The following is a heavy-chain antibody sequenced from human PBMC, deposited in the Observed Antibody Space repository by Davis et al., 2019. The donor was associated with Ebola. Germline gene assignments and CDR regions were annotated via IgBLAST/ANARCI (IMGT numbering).Heavy chain of an antibody. J-gene: IGHJ3*02. D-gene: IGHD2-8*02. CDR3: VKTRSNWWNDALEI. V-gene: IGHV3-30*18. CDR1: GFTFSSYG. CDR2: ISFDGSNK. Sequence: GESLKISCAASGFTFSSYGMHWVRQAPGKGLEWVAVISFDGSNKYYADSVEGRFTISRDNSKNTLDLQMNSLRPEDTAVYYCVKTRSNWWNDALEIWGRGTMVIVSS.